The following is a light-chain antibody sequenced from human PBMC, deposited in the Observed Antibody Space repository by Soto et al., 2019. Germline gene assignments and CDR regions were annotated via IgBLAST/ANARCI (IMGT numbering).Light chain of an antibody. Sequence: QSVLTQPPSVSGAPGQRVTISCTGSSSNIGAGYDVHWYQQLPGTAPKILIYGNSNRPSGVPDRFSGSKSGTSASLAITGLQAEDEADYYCQSYDSCLRVVFGGGTQLTVL. CDR1: SSNIGAGYD. CDR2: GNS. CDR3: QSYDSCLRVV. J-gene: IGLJ2*01. V-gene: IGLV1-40*01.